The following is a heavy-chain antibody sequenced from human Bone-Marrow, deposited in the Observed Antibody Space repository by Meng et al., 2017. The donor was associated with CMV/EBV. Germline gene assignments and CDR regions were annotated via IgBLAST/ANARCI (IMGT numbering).Heavy chain of an antibody. V-gene: IGHV3-30-3*01. CDR1: GFTVSSNY. J-gene: IGHJ3*02. CDR3: ARESRAFDI. CDR2: ISYDGSNK. Sequence: GESLKISCAASGFTVSSNYMSWVRQAPGKGLEWVAVISYDGSNKYYADSVKGRFTISRDNSKNTLYLQMNSLRAEDTAVYYCARESRAFDIWGQGTMVTVSS.